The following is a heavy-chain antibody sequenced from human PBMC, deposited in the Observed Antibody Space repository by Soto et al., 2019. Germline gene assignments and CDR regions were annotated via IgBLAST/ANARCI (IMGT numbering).Heavy chain of an antibody. D-gene: IGHD1-7*01. CDR2: ITASEGTT. CDR1: GFTFSTFS. CDR3: AKCMQAYWNYDAHHI. V-gene: IGHV3-23*01. J-gene: IGHJ3*02. Sequence: GGSLRLSCAASGFTFSTFSMTWVRQAAGKGLEWVAHITASEGTTYYADSVKGRFTISRDTSSNTLYLQMNSLRAEDTALYYCAKCMQAYWNYDAHHIWGQGTMVTVSS.